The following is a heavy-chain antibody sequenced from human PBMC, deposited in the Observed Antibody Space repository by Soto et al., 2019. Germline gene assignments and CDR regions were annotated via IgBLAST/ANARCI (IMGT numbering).Heavy chain of an antibody. D-gene: IGHD5-18*01. J-gene: IGHJ1*01. V-gene: IGHV3-30*03. Sequence: PGGSLRLSCSASGFTFSSHGMHWIRQAPGKGLEWVAVLSFDGHHKYFADSVKGRFTISRDNSRSTLYLHMNSLKASDTAMYYCASLLDTATYFQHWGQGTLVTVSS. CDR3: ASLLDTATYFQH. CDR1: GFTFSSHG. CDR2: LSFDGHHK.